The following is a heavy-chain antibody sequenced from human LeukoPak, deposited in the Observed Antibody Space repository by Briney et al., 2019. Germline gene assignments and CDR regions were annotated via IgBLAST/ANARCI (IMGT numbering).Heavy chain of an antibody. D-gene: IGHD1-26*01. CDR3: AKDRLQWELPVFDY. J-gene: IGHJ4*02. CDR1: GFTFSSYG. CDR2: IRYDGSNK. Sequence: PGGSLRLSCAASGFTFSSYGMHWVRQAPGKGLEWVAFIRYDGSNKYHADSVKGRFTISRDNSKNTLYLQMNSLRAEDTAVYYCAKDRLQWELPVFDYWGQGTLVTVSS. V-gene: IGHV3-30*02.